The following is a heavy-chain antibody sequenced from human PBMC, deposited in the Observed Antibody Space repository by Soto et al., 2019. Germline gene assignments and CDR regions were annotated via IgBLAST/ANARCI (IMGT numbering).Heavy chain of an antibody. CDR1: GGTFSSYA. J-gene: IGHJ4*02. CDR3: ARDKRIVGAHFDY. D-gene: IGHD1-26*01. CDR2: ISAYNGNT. V-gene: IGHV1-18*01. Sequence: ASVKVSCKASGGTFSSYAISWVRQAPGQGLEWMGWISAYNGNTNYAQKLQGRVTMTTDTSTSTAYMELRSLRSDDTAVYYCARDKRIVGAHFDYWGQGTLVTVSS.